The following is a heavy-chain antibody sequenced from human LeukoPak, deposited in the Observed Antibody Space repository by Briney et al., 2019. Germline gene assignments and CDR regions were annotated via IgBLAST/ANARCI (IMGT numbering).Heavy chain of an antibody. CDR1: GYTFTGYY. V-gene: IGHV1-2*02. J-gene: IGHJ3*02. D-gene: IGHD2-15*01. CDR3: ARYLAAPYDAFDI. Sequence: GASVKVSCKASGYTFTGYYMHWVRQAPGQGLEWMGWINSNSGGVHYAQNFQGRVTVTRDTSISTAYMDLTRLRYDDTAVYFCARYLAAPYDAFDIWGQGTMVTVSS. CDR2: INSNSGGV.